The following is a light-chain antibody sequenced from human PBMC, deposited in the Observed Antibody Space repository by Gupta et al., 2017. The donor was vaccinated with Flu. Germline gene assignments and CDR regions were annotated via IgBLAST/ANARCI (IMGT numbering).Light chain of an antibody. V-gene: IGKV3-20*01. CDR1: QSVSSSY. CDR3: QHYGSSFT. CDR2: GSS. Sequence: PGSLSLSPGDIASLSCRASQSVSSSYLEWYQQKPGQAPRLLMYGSSCRASDIPDRFSGSGSATDFTLTSSRREPEDFAVYYGQHYGSSFTFGPGTKV. J-gene: IGKJ3*01.